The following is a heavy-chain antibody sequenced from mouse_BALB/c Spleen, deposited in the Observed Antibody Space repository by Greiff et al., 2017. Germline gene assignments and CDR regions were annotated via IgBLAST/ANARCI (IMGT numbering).Heavy chain of an antibody. CDR1: GFTFSSFG. CDR2: ISSGSSTI. Sequence: EVQRVESGGGLVQPGGSRKLSCAASGFTFSSFGMHWVRQAPEKGLEWVAYISSGSSTIYYADTVKGRFTISRDNPKNTLFLQVNSLRSEDTAMYYCARWLYDYAMDYWGQGTSVTVSS. J-gene: IGHJ4*01. D-gene: IGHD1-1*01. V-gene: IGHV5-17*02. CDR3: ARWLYDYAMDY.